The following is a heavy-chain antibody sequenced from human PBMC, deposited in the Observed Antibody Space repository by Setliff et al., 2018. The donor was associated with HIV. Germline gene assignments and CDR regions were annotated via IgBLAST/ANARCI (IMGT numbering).Heavy chain of an antibody. CDR1: GASVRSGDH. J-gene: IGHJ4*02. CDR3: GRARSNWFNTRPYYCAKMDVVVIPAAIRY. CDR2: FSYIDEPYINYLE. V-gene: IGHV4-30-4*08. Sequence: PSETLSLTCTVSGASVRSGDHWSWVRQAPGKGLEWIGYFSYIDEPYINYLEYFNPSLRNRLGIALDKPRNQFSLTLTSVTAADTAVYYCGRARSNWFNTRPYYCAKMDVVVIPAAIRYWGQGTLVTVSS. D-gene: IGHD2-2*01.